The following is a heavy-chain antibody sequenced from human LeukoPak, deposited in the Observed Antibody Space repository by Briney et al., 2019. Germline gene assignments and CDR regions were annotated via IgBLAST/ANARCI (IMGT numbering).Heavy chain of an antibody. J-gene: IGHJ4*02. CDR1: GFTFSSYN. Sequence: GGSLRLSCSASGFTFSSYNMNWVRQAPGKGLEWVSFISSSSSIIYYADSVKGRFTISRDNSKNTLYLQMNSLRAEDTAVYYCAGRAGDWFHFDYWGQGTLVTVSS. CDR2: ISSSSSII. V-gene: IGHV3-48*01. CDR3: AGRAGDWFHFDY. D-gene: IGHD7-27*01.